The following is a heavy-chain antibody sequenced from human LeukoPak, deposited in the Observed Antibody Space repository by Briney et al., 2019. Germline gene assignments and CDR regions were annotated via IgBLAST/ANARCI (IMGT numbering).Heavy chain of an antibody. Sequence: SETLSLTCTVSGDSISNYYWNWIRQPPGKGLEWIGYVYYSGSTNYNPSLKSRVTISVDTSKTQFSLKLSSVTAADTAVYYCARGGIKSSLDYWGQGTLVTVSS. CDR3: ARGGIKSSLDY. CDR1: GDSISNYY. J-gene: IGHJ4*02. CDR2: VYYSGST. V-gene: IGHV4-59*01. D-gene: IGHD1-26*01.